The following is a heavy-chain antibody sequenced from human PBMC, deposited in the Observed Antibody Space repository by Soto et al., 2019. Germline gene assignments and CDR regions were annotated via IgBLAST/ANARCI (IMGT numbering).Heavy chain of an antibody. CDR1: GFTFCSYA. CDR3: ARPLWRDDYNWGYFDL. D-gene: IGHD4-4*01. V-gene: IGHV3-30-3*01. CDR2: ISYDGSNK. J-gene: IGHJ2*01. Sequence: QVQLVESGGGVVQPGRSLRLSCAASGFTFCSYAMHWVRQAPGKWLERVAVISYDGSNKYYADSVKGRFTISRDNSKNTLYLQMNSLRTEDTAVYYCARPLWRDDYNWGYFDLWGRGTLVTVSS.